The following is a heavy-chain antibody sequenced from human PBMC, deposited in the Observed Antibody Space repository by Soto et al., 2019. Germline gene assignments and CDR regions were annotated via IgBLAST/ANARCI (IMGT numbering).Heavy chain of an antibody. CDR3: ARSPALHIDY. CDR1: GYTFTTYY. D-gene: IGHD4-4*01. J-gene: IGHJ4*02. CDR2: INAGNGNT. Sequence: ASVKVSCKASGYTFTTYYLHWVRQAPGQRLEWMGIINAGNGNTKYSQKFQGRVTITRDTSTSTAYMELSSLRSEDTAVYYCARSPALHIDYWGQGTLVTVSS. V-gene: IGHV1-3*01.